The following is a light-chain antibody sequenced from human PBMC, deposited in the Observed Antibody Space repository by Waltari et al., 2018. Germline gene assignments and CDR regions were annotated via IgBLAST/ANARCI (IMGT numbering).Light chain of an antibody. CDR2: DAS. J-gene: IGKJ1*01. V-gene: IGKV1-5*01. Sequence: DIQMTQSPSTLSASVGDRVTITCRARQSISNWMAWYQPKPGKAPDLLIYDASSLQSGVPSRFSGSGSGTEFTLTISSLQPDDFATYYCQQYNSYPWTFGQGTKVEIK. CDR3: QQYNSYPWT. CDR1: QSISNW.